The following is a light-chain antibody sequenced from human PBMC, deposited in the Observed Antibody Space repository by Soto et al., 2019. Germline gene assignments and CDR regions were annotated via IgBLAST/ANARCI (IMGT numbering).Light chain of an antibody. CDR3: QQVNDIPLT. CDR1: QDVRTW. V-gene: IGKV1-12*01. Sequence: IQMTQSPSSVSASIGGRVTLTCRASQDVRTWLAWYQQKPGRAPKLLIHAASRLQSGVPSRFSGSGSGTDFTLTISNLQPDDLGTYYCQQVNDIPLTFGPGTKVDIK. J-gene: IGKJ3*01. CDR2: AAS.